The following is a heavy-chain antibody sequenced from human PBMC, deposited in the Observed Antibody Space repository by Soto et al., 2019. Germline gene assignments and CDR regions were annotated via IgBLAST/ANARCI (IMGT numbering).Heavy chain of an antibody. D-gene: IGHD3-3*01. CDR1: GFSLSTSGAA. J-gene: IGHJ5*02. CDR2: IYWDGDK. Sequence: QLNLIESGPTLVKPTQTLTLTCTFSGFSLSTSGAAVGWVRQPPGRALEWLALIYWDGDKRYNASLGNRLTITKDTSMNQVVLTLTNVDPADTATYYCAHRATMTIFGLIIDNGSWCDPWGQGTRVIVSS. CDR3: AHRATMTIFGLIIDNGSWCDP. V-gene: IGHV2-5*02.